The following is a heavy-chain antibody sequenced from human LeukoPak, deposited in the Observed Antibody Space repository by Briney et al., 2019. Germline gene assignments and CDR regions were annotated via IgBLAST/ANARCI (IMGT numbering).Heavy chain of an antibody. CDR1: GFTFSSYA. J-gene: IGHJ4*02. D-gene: IGHD5-18*01. CDR2: MSYDGFNK. V-gene: IGHV3-30*18. Sequence: GRPLRLSCAASGFTFSSYAMHWVRQSLGKGLEWVAVMSYDGFNKYYADSVKGRFTISRDNSKNTLYLQMNSLRAEDTAVYYCAKTKGYSYGYYFDYWGQGTLVTVSS. CDR3: AKTKGYSYGYYFDY.